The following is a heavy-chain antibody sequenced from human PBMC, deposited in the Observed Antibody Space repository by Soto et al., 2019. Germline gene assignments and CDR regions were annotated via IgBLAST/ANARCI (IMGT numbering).Heavy chain of an antibody. J-gene: IGHJ4*01. Sequence: SGGSLRLSCAASGFTFSSYSMSWVRQAPGKGLEWVSSISISSSDRYYADSVRGRFTISRDNAKNALYLQMNSLRADDTAVYFCVRGMNPLFGGQGTLVTVSS. V-gene: IGHV3-21*06. CDR2: ISISSSDR. CDR1: GFTFSSYS. CDR3: VRGMNPLF.